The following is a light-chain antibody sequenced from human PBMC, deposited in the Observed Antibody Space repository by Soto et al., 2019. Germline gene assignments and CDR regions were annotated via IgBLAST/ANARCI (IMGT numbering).Light chain of an antibody. CDR3: GTWDSSLTAGV. CDR2: DNN. V-gene: IGLV1-51*01. Sequence: QSVLTQPPSVSAAPGQKVTISCCGSSSNIGKNYVSWYQQLPGTAPKLLIYDNNKRPSGIPDRFSGSKSGTSATLGITGLQTGDEADYYCGTWDSSLTAGVFGTGTKVTVL. CDR1: SSNIGKNY. J-gene: IGLJ1*01.